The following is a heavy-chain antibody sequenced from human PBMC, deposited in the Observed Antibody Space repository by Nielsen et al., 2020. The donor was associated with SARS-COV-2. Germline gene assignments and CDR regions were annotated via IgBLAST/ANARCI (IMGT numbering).Heavy chain of an antibody. D-gene: IGHD3-10*01. V-gene: IGHV5-10-1*04. J-gene: IGHJ4*02. CDR3: ARSSSGPLDY. Sequence: GGSLRLSCKGSGYSFTSYWISWVRQMPGKGLEWMGRIDPSDSYTNYSPSFQGQVTISADKSISTAYLQWSSLKASDTAMYYCARSSSGPLDYWGQGTLVTVSS. CDR2: IDPSDSYT. CDR1: GYSFTSYW.